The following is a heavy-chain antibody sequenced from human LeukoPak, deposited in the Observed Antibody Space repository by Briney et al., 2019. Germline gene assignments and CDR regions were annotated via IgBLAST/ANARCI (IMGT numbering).Heavy chain of an antibody. Sequence: PGGSLGLSCAASGFSFSTYWVTWVRQAPGKGLEWVASINQDGSEKRHVDSVQGRFTISRDNARNSLYLQMNSLRAEDTAVYYCARDSGSRLYYFDYWGQGTLVTVSS. V-gene: IGHV3-7*01. D-gene: IGHD1-26*01. J-gene: IGHJ4*02. CDR1: GFSFSTYW. CDR3: ARDSGSRLYYFDY. CDR2: INQDGSEK.